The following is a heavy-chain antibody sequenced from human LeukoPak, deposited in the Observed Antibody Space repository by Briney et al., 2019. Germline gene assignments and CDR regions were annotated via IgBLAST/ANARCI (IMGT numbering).Heavy chain of an antibody. Sequence: SETLSLTCTVSGGSIRSSYYYWGWIRQPPGKGLEWIGYIYYSGSTNYNPSLKSRVTISVDTSKNQFSLKLSFVTAADTAVYYCAASYDSSGYYLDYWGQGTLVTVSS. CDR3: AASYDSSGYYLDY. CDR2: IYYSGST. CDR1: GGSIRSSYYY. D-gene: IGHD3-22*01. J-gene: IGHJ4*02. V-gene: IGHV4-61*05.